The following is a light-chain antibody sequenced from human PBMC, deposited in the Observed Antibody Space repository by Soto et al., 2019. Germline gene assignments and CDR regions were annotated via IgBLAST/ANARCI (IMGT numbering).Light chain of an antibody. CDR1: SSNIGAGYD. Sequence: QSVLTQPPSVSGAPGQRVTISCTGSSSNIGAGYDVHWYQQLPGTAPKLLIYGNSNRPSGVPDRFSGSKSGTSASLAITGLQAEDEADHYCQSYDSSLSGSEVVFGGGTKLTV. CDR2: GNS. J-gene: IGLJ2*01. V-gene: IGLV1-40*01. CDR3: QSYDSSLSGSEVV.